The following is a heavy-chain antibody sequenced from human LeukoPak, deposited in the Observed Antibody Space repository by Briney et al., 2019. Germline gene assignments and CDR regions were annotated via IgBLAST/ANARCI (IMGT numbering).Heavy chain of an antibody. J-gene: IGHJ4*02. CDR3: ARRDPSQFDY. CDR2: INWNGGST. CDR1: GFTFDDYG. Sequence: GGSLRLSCAASGFTSGFTFDDYGMNWVRQVPGKGLEWVSGINWNGGSTGYADSVKGRFTISRDNAKNSLYLQMNSLRAEDTALYYCARRDPSQFDYWGQGTLVTVSS. V-gene: IGHV3-20*04.